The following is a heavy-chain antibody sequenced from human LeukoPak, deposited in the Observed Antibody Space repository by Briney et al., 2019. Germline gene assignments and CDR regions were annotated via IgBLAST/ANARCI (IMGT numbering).Heavy chain of an antibody. CDR2: ISYDGSNK. J-gene: IGHJ4*02. V-gene: IGHV3-30*18. Sequence: GGSLRLSCAASGFTFSSYATSWVRQAPGKGLEWVAVISYDGSNKYYADSVKGRFTISRDNSKNTLYLQMNSLRAEDTAVYYCAKDMPGLLDYWGQGTLVTVSS. CDR3: AKDMPGLLDY. CDR1: GFTFSSYA. D-gene: IGHD2-2*01.